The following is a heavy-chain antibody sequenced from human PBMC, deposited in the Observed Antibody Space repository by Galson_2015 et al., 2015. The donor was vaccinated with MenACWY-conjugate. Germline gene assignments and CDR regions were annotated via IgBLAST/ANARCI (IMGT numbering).Heavy chain of an antibody. CDR1: GYSLTSYW. V-gene: IGHV5-10-1*01. D-gene: IGHD1-7*01. CDR2: IDPSDSYT. Sequence: QSGAEVKKPGESLRISCKGSGYSLTSYWISWVRQMPGKGLEWMGRIDPSDSYTNYSPSFQGHVTISADKSISTAYLQWSSLKASDTAMYYCARRGDWNYGDYYYGMDVWGQGTTVTVSS. CDR3: ARRGDWNYGDYYYGMDV. J-gene: IGHJ6*02.